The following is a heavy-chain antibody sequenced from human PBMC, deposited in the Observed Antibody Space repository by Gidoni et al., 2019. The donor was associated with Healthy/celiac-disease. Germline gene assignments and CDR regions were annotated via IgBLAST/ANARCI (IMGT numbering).Heavy chain of an antibody. D-gene: IGHD3-3*01. CDR2: ISWNSGSI. V-gene: IGHV3-9*01. CDR1: GFTFDDYA. J-gene: IGHJ6*03. Sequence: EVQLVESGGGLVQPGRSLRLSCAASGFTFDDYAMHWVRQAPGKGLEWVSGISWNSGSIGYADSVKGRFTISRDNAKNSLYLQMNSLRAEDTALYYCAKAPRPSGITIFGVVKAYYYYYMDVWGKGTTVTVSS. CDR3: AKAPRPSGITIFGVVKAYYYYYMDV.